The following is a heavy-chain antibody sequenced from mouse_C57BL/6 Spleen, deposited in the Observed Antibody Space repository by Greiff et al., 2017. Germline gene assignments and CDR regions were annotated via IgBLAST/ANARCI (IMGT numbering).Heavy chain of an antibody. J-gene: IGHJ1*03. D-gene: IGHD1-1*01. CDR3: ARRGDYGSSYGYFDV. CDR2: IWPGGGT. V-gene: IGHV2-9-1*01. CDR1: GFSLTSYA. Sequence: VKLVESGPGLVAPSQSLSITCTVSGFSLTSYAISWVRQPPGKGLEWLGVIWPGGGTNYNSALKSRLSISKDNSKSQVFLKMNSLQTDDTARYXCARRGDYGSSYGYFDVWGTGTTVTVSS.